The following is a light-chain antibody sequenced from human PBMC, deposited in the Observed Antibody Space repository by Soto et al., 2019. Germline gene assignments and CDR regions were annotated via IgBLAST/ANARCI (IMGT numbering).Light chain of an antibody. J-gene: IGKJ1*01. CDR1: QSVLYDSDNKNH. V-gene: IGKV4-1*01. CDR2: WAS. CDR3: QQYYTTPRT. Sequence: DIVMTQSPDSLAESLGERATINCKSSQSVLYDSDNKNHLAWYQLKPGQPPKLIIYWASTRESGVPDRFSGSGSGTDFTLTISSLQAEDVAVYYCQQYYTTPRTFGQGTKVEIK.